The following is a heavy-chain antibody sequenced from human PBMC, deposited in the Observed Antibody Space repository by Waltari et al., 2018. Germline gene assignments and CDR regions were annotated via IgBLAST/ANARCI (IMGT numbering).Heavy chain of an antibody. CDR1: GFTFSKFW. CDR2: MNQEGGVR. Sequence: EGQLVESGGGLVQPGESLRLSCAASGFTFSKFWMTWVRQAPGPGVEWVANMNQEGGVRSYVDSGKGRFTISRDNAKNSLYLQMNSLRVEDTAIYYCANVGDKVSGVDDYWGQGTLVTVSS. J-gene: IGHJ4*02. V-gene: IGHV3-7*01. D-gene: IGHD3-10*02. CDR3: ANVGDKVSGVDDY.